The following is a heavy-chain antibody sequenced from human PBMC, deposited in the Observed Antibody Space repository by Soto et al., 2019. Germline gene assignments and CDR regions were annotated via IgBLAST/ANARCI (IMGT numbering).Heavy chain of an antibody. CDR2: IYHSGST. D-gene: IGHD6-19*01. J-gene: IGHJ4*02. CDR3: ARGRYSSGWFDF. Sequence: PSETLSLTCAVSGGSISSGGYSWSWIRQPPGKGLEWIGYIYHSGSTDYNPTLKGRVTISVDTSKNQLSLKLSSATAADTAVYYCARGRYSSGWFDFWGLGTRVTVSS. V-gene: IGHV4-30-2*01. CDR1: GGSISSGGYS.